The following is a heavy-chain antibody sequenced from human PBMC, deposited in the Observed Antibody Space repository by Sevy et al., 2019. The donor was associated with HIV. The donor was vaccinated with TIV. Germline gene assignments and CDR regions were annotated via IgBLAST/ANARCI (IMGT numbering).Heavy chain of an antibody. CDR2: ISAYNGNT. CDR3: VGSHCSGGSCYSVY. D-gene: IGHD2-15*01. CDR1: GYTFTSYG. Sequence: ASVKVSCKASGYTFTSYGISWVRQAPGQGLEWMGWISAYNGNTNYAQKLQGRVTMTTDTSTSTAYMELRSLRSDDTAVYYWVGSHCSGGSCYSVYWGQGTLVTVSS. J-gene: IGHJ4*02. V-gene: IGHV1-18*04.